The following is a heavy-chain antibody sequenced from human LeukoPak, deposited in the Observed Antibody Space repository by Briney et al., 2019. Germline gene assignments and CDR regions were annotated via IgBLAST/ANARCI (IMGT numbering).Heavy chain of an antibody. CDR1: GFTVSRNY. Sequence: PGGSLRLSCAASGFTVSRNYMSWVRQAPGKGLEWVSVIYSGGSTYYADSVKGRFTISRDNSKNTLYLQMNSLRAEDTAVYYCASSRYYYYGMDVWGQGTTVTVSS. CDR2: IYSGGST. CDR3: ASSRYYYYGMDV. V-gene: IGHV3-66*01. J-gene: IGHJ6*02.